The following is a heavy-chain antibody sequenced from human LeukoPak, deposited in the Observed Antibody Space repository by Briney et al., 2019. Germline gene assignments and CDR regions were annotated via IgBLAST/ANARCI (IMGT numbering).Heavy chain of an antibody. CDR1: GFTFDDYG. J-gene: IGHJ6*03. CDR3: ARGGIPDGSKPMVRGVIIGIEYYYYYYMDV. D-gene: IGHD3-10*01. Sequence: GGSLRLSCAASGFTFDDYGMSWVRQAPGKGLEWVSGINWNGGSTGYADSVKGRFTISRDNAKNSLYLQMNSLRAEDTALYYCARGGIPDGSKPMVRGVIIGIEYYYYYYMDVWGKGTTVTVSS. CDR2: INWNGGST. V-gene: IGHV3-20*04.